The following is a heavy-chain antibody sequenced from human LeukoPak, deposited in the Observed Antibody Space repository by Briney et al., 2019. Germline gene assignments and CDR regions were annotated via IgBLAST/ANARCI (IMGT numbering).Heavy chain of an antibody. CDR2: INPNSGGT. V-gene: IGHV1-2*02. Sequence: WASVKVSCKASGYTFTGYYMHWVRQAPGQGLEWMGWINPNSGGTNYAQKFRGRVTMTRDTSISTAYMELSRLRSDDTAVYYCARGHCSSTSCYNPYFDYWGQGTLVTVSS. J-gene: IGHJ4*02. CDR1: GYTFTGYY. D-gene: IGHD2-2*02. CDR3: ARGHCSSTSCYNPYFDY.